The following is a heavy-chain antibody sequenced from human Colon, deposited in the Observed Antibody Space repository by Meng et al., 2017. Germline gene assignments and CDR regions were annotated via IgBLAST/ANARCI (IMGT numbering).Heavy chain of an antibody. V-gene: IGHV3-23*01. Sequence: GESLKISCEVSGLTFSSYGMSWVRQAPGKGLEWVSVISGSGDSIYYADSVKGRFTISRDNSKNTLYLQMNSQRAEDTAVYYCATRYGGNGAFDRWGQGTMGTVSS. CDR3: ATRYGGNGAFDR. D-gene: IGHD4-23*01. J-gene: IGHJ3*02. CDR2: ISGSGDSI. CDR1: GLTFSSYG.